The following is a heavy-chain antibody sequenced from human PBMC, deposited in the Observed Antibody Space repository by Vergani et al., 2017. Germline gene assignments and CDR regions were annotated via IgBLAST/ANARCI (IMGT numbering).Heavy chain of an antibody. V-gene: IGHV5-51*01. Sequence: EVPLLQSGAELKKPGESLKISCKASGYSFNTYWIGWVRQMPGKGLDWMGIIYPADSHTRYSPSFEGHVTISADKSITTAYLQWSSLKASDTAMYFCARRHGSGSYLEFWGQGTLVTVSS. D-gene: IGHD3-10*01. CDR2: IYPADSHT. CDR1: GYSFNTYW. CDR3: ARRHGSGSYLEF. J-gene: IGHJ4*01.